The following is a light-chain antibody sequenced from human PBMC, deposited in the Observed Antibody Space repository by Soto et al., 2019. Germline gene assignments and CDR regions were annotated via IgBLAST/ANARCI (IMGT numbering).Light chain of an antibody. CDR3: QQSYSTPLT. Sequence: DIQMTQSPSSLSASVGDRVTITCRASQSISSYLNWYQQKPGQAPKLLIYAASSLQSGVPSRFSGSGSGTDFTLTISSLQPEDFATYYCQQSYSTPLTLGQGSRLEIK. CDR2: AAS. CDR1: QSISSY. J-gene: IGKJ5*01. V-gene: IGKV1-39*01.